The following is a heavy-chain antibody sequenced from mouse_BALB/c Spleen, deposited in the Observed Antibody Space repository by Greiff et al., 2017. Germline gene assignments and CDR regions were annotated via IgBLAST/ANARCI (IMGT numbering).Heavy chain of an antibody. V-gene: IGHV14-3*02. D-gene: IGHD2-3*01. Sequence: EVKLQESGAELVKPGASVKLSCTASGFNIKDTYMHWVKQRPEQGLEWIGRIDPANGNTKYDPKFQGKATITADTSSNTAYLQLSSLTSEDTAVYYCARNDGYPAYWGQGTLVTVSA. CDR1: GFNIKDTY. CDR2: IDPANGNT. CDR3: ARNDGYPAY. J-gene: IGHJ3*01.